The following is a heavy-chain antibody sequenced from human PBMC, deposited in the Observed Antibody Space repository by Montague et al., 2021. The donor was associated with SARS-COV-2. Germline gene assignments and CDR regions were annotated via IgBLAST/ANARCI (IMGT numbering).Heavy chain of an antibody. V-gene: IGHV4-59*05. J-gene: IGHJ2*01. D-gene: IGHD3-22*01. CDR1: GDSVSHDF. CDR2: IYYSGST. Sequence: SETLSLTCTVSGDSVSHDFWTWIRQPPGKGLEWIGSIYYSGSTYYNPSLKSRVTISVDTSENQFSLKLSSVTAADTAAYYCARHYYDSSGYYSPWYFDLWGRGTLVTVSS. CDR3: ARHYYDSSGYYSPWYFDL.